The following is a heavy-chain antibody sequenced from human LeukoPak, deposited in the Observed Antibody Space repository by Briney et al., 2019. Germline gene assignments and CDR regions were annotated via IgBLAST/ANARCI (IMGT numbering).Heavy chain of an antibody. J-gene: IGHJ4*02. D-gene: IGHD5-18*01. CDR2: IHYSGSS. CDR3: ARHNVDTAIFDY. Sequence: SETLSLTCSVSGGSVSFYYWSWIRQPPGKGLEWIGYIHYSGSSNYNPSLKSRVTISVDTSKNQFSLKLSSVTAADTAVYYCARHNVDTAIFDYWGQGTLVTVSS. CDR1: GGSVSFYY. V-gene: IGHV4-59*08.